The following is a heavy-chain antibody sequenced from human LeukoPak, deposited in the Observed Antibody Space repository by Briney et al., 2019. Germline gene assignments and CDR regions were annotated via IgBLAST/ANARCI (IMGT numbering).Heavy chain of an antibody. CDR2: IYHSGNT. Sequence: SETLSLTCAVYGGSFSGYYWSWVRQPPGKGLEWIGEIYHSGNTNYNPSLKSRVTISVDKSKNQFSLKLSSVTAADTAVYFCARPLGPHNWFDPWGQGTLVTVSS. CDR1: GGSFSGYY. V-gene: IGHV4-34*01. CDR3: ARPLGPHNWFDP. D-gene: IGHD3-16*01. J-gene: IGHJ5*02.